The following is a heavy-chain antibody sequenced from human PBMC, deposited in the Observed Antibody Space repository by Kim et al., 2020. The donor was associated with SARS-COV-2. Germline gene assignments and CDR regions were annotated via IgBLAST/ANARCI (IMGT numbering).Heavy chain of an antibody. CDR2: FDPEDGET. D-gene: IGHD3-22*01. Sequence: ASVKVSCKVSGYTLTELSMHWVRQAPGKGLEWMGGFDPEDGETIYAQKFQGRVNMTEDTSTDTAYMELSSLRSEETAVYYCATLDSSGYYKEYYFDYWGQGTLVTVSS. CDR3: ATLDSSGYYKEYYFDY. CDR1: GYTLTELS. V-gene: IGHV1-24*01. J-gene: IGHJ4*02.